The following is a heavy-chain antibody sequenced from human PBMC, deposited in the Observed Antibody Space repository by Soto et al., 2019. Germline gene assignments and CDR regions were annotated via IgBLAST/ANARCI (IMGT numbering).Heavy chain of an antibody. CDR2: IYWDDDK. CDR1: GFSLSTTGVG. CDR3: ARRKGSGIEY. V-gene: IGHV2-5*02. D-gene: IGHD3-10*01. Sequence: QITLKESGPTLVKSTQTLTLTCTFSGFSLSTTGVGVGWIRQPPGKALEWLALIYWDDDKRYSPSLKSRLTITKDPSKNQVVLTMNNMDPVETATYYCARRKGSGIEYWGQGTLVTVSS. J-gene: IGHJ4*02.